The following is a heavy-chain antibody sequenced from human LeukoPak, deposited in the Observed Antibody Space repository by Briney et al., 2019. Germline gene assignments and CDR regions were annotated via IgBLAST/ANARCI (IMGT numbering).Heavy chain of an antibody. D-gene: IGHD2-15*01. Sequence: ASVKVSCKVSGYSLTELSMHWVRQAPGKGLEWMGGFDPEAGKTIYAQNLHGRLTVTDDTSTDTAYMQLSSLRSEDTAVYYCATDMVGYCGGVTCYSEAYWGQGTLVTVSS. J-gene: IGHJ4*02. V-gene: IGHV1-24*01. CDR2: FDPEAGKT. CDR1: GYSLTELS. CDR3: ATDMVGYCGGVTCYSEAY.